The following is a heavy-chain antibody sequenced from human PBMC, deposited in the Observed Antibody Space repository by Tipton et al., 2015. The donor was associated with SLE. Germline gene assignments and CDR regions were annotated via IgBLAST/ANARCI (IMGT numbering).Heavy chain of an antibody. CDR3: ASEEGRYFDL. CDR2: IYYSGST. CDR1: GGSISSHY. D-gene: IGHD3-10*01. J-gene: IGHJ2*01. V-gene: IGHV4-59*11. Sequence: TLSLTCTVSGGSISSHYWSWIRQPPGKGLEWIGYIYYSGSTNYNPSLKSRVTISVDTSKNQFSLKLSAVTAADTAVYYCASEEGRYFDLWGRGTLVTVSS.